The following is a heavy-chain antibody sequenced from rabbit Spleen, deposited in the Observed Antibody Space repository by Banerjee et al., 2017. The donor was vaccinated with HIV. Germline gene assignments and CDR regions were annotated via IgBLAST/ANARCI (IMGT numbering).Heavy chain of an antibody. Sequence: QQRLVESGGGLVKPGASLTLTCKASGFSFSDRDVMCWVRQAPGKGLEWIACINTATSKAVYATWAKGRCTIARTSSTPVTLQMTRLTAADTATYFCARDLDGVISWNFGWWGQGTLVTVS. CDR1: GFSFSDRDV. V-gene: IGHV1S45*01. J-gene: IGHJ4*01. CDR3: ARDLDGVISWNFGW. D-gene: IGHD1-1*01. CDR2: INTATSKA.